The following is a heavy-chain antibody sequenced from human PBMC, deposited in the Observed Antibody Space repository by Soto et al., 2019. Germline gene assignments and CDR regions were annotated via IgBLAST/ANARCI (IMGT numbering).Heavy chain of an antibody. CDR1: GASISSGTW. J-gene: IGHJ4*02. CDR3: ARHGGFNQEY. V-gene: IGHV4-4*02. D-gene: IGHD2-2*01. Sequence: QVQLQESGPGLVKPSETLSLTCTVSGASISSGTWWSWVRQSPGKGLEWIGQIYHNENADYNPSLESRVVISADKSSNHLSLKMNSVTAADTAVYFCARHGGFNQEYWGQGTLVTVSS. CDR2: IYHNENA.